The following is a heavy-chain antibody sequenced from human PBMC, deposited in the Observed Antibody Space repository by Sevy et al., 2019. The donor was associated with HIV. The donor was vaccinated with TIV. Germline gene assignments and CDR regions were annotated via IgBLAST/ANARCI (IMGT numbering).Heavy chain of an antibody. Sequence: GGSLRLSCAASGFTFSSYAMHWVRQAPGKGLEWVAVISYDGSNKYYADSVKGRFTISRDNSKNTLYLQMNSLRAEDTAVYYCARDPYYYGSGSYTPDIWGQRTMVTASS. V-gene: IGHV3-30-3*01. D-gene: IGHD3-10*01. J-gene: IGHJ3*02. CDR2: ISYDGSNK. CDR3: ARDPYYYGSGSYTPDI. CDR1: GFTFSSYA.